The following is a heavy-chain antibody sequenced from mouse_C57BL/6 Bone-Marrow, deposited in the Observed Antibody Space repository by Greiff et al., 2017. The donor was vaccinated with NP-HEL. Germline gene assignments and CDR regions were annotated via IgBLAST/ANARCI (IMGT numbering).Heavy chain of an antibody. V-gene: IGHV1-81*01. CDR3: ARSRGELY. Sequence: QVHVKQSGAELARPGASVKLSCKASGYTFTSYGISWVKQRTGQGLEWIGEIYPRSGNTYYNEKFKGKATLTADKSSSTAYMELRSLTSEDSAVYFCARSRGELYWGQGTLVTVSA. CDR2: IYPRSGNT. CDR1: GYTFTSYG. J-gene: IGHJ3*01.